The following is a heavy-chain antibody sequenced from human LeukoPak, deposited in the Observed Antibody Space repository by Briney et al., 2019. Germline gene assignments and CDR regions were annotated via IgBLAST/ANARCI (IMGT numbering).Heavy chain of an antibody. CDR3: ATDPRSGAYDY. Sequence: GASVTVSCTVSGYTLTELSMHWMRQAPGKGLEWMGGFDPEDGETIYAQKFQGRVTMTEDTSTDTAYMELSSLRSEDTAVYYCATDPRSGAYDYWGQGTLVTVSS. CDR2: FDPEDGET. V-gene: IGHV1-24*01. J-gene: IGHJ4*02. D-gene: IGHD3-3*01. CDR1: GYTLTELS.